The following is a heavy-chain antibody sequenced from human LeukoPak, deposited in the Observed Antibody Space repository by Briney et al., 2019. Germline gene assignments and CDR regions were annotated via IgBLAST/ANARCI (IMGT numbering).Heavy chain of an antibody. CDR1: GYTFTAYY. D-gene: IGHD1-26*01. CDR3: ARVKRLGIVGAPLDY. Sequence: GASVKVSCKASGYTFTAYYMHWVRQAPGQGLEWMGRIIPIFGTANYAQKFQGRVTITTDESTSTAYMELSSLRSEDTAVYYCARVKRLGIVGAPLDYWGQGTLVTVSS. CDR2: IIPIFGTA. V-gene: IGHV1-69*05. J-gene: IGHJ4*02.